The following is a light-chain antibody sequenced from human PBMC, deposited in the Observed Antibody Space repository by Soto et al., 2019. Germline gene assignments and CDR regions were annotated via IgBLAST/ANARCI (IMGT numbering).Light chain of an antibody. J-gene: IGKJ3*01. CDR2: KAS. Sequence: DIQVTQSPSTLSASVGDSVTISCRASQIISNWLAWYQQKPGKAPKLLIYKASTLESGVPSRFSGSGSGTDFTLTISSLQPDDFATYYCQPCNTFLLTFGPGTTVEIK. CDR3: QPCNTFLLT. CDR1: QIISNW. V-gene: IGKV1-5*03.